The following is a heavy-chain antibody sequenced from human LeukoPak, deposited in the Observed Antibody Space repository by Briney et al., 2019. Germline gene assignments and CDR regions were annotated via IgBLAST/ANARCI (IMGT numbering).Heavy chain of an antibody. D-gene: IGHD3-22*01. Sequence: SETLSLACAVYGGPFTGYYWSWIRQSPDKGLEWIGEINHRGSTNYNSSLKSRLTISADTSKNQFSLHLSSVTAADTAVYYCAKVYSSSPQDAFDVWGQGTMVTVSS. CDR2: INHRGST. V-gene: IGHV4-34*01. J-gene: IGHJ3*01. CDR3: AKVYSSSPQDAFDV. CDR1: GGPFTGYY.